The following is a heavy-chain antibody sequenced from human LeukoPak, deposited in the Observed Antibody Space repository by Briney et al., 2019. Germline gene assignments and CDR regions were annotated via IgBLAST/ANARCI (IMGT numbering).Heavy chain of an antibody. Sequence: GASVKVSSKPSGYTFTTYDINGVGRATGQGHEWMGWMNPNSGNTGYAQKFQGRVTITRNTSISTAYMEPSSLRSEDTAEYYCAKGRRTVVTPGFDYYLVGVLGRATTVTVSS. V-gene: IGHV1-8*03. J-gene: IGHJ6*03. D-gene: IGHD4-23*01. CDR2: MNPNSGNT. CDR3: AKGRRTVVTPGFDYYLVGV. CDR1: GYTFTTYD.